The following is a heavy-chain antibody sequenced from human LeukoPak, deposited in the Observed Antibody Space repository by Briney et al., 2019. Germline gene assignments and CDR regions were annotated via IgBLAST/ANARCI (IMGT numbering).Heavy chain of an antibody. D-gene: IGHD1-7*01. V-gene: IGHV4-31*03. CDR3: ARGESGWNYDWFDP. Sequence: PSETLSLTCTVSGGSISSSSYFWGWIRQHPGKGLEWIGYIYYSGSTYYNPSLKSRVTISVDTSKNQFSLKLSSVTAADTAVYYCARGESGWNYDWFDPWGQGTLVTVSS. J-gene: IGHJ5*02. CDR2: IYYSGST. CDR1: GGSISSSSYF.